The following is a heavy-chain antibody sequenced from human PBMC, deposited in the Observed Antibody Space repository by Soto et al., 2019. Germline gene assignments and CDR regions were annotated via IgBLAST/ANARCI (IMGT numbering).Heavy chain of an antibody. CDR1: YY. CDR3: ARLHGGLSGYWYFDV. D-gene: IGHD3-16*01. CDR2: INHGGST. J-gene: IGHJ2*01. Sequence: YYWSWIRQPPGKGLEWIGEINHGGSTNHNPSLMSRVALSVDTSKNQFSLKLSSVTAADTAVYYCARLHGGLSGYWYFDVWGRGTLVTVSS. V-gene: IGHV4-34*01.